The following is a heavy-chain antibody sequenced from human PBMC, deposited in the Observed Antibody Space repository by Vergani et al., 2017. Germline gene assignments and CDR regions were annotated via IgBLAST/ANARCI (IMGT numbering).Heavy chain of an antibody. D-gene: IGHD2-21*02. V-gene: IGHV3-30*02. CDR2: IGKDGINT. CDR3: AKYLRDSTDGLPDS. Sequence: VQLVESGGDLVQPGRSLRLSCTASGFTFGYYAMHWIRQAPGKGLEWLAYIGKDGINTRYRDAVKGRFTVSRDNSKDILYLQMDSLRSEDTALYYCAKYLRDSTDGLPDSWGPGTLVIVSS. J-gene: IGHJ4*02. CDR1: GFTFGYYA.